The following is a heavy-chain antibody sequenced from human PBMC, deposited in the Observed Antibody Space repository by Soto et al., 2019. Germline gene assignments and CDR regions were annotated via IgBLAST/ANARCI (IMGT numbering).Heavy chain of an antibody. CDR2: IKQDGSEK. CDR1: GFTFSSYW. J-gene: IGHJ3*02. V-gene: IGHV3-7*05. D-gene: IGHD3-3*01. Sequence: GGSLRLSCAASGFTFSSYWMSWVRQAPGKGLEWVANIKQDGSEKYYVDSVKGRFTISRDNAKNSLYLQMNSLRAEDTAVYYCARDLAEWLSLTQDAFDIWGQGTMVTVSS. CDR3: ARDLAEWLSLTQDAFDI.